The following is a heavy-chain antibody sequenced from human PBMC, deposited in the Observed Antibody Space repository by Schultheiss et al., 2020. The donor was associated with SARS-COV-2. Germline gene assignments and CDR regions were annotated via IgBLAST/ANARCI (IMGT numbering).Heavy chain of an antibody. CDR1: GFTFSDYY. Sequence: GGSLRLSCAASGFTFSDYYMSWIRQAPGKGLEWVSYISSSGSTIYYADSVKGRFTISRDNAKNTLYLQMNSLRAEDTAVYYCARVYYYDSSGYRDWGQGTLVTVSS. D-gene: IGHD3-22*01. CDR2: ISSSGSTI. V-gene: IGHV3-11*04. J-gene: IGHJ4*02. CDR3: ARVYYYDSSGYRD.